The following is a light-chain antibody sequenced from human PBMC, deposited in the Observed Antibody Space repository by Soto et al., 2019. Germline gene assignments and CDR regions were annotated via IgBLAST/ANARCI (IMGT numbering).Light chain of an antibody. J-gene: IGKJ4*02. CDR2: GAS. V-gene: IGKV3-20*01. CDR1: QSVSSSY. CDR3: HQYDSSPLT. Sequence: EIVLTQYPGTLSLSPGERATLSCRSSQSVSSSYLAWYQQNPGQARRLLIHGASSRATGLPDRFSGSGSGTDFTLTISSLEPEDFAVYYCHQYDSSPLTFGGGTKGEMK.